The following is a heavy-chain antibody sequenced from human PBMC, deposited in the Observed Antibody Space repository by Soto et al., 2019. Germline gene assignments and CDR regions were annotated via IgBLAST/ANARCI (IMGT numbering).Heavy chain of an antibody. CDR1: GGSVSSYY. V-gene: IGHV4-59*02. CDR2: AHYSGTT. CDR3: ARSDGRY. Sequence: SETLSLTCTVFGGSVSSYYWTWIRQPPGKGLEWIGYAHYSGTTNYSPSIRGRVIMSVDTSKNQFSLKLSSVTAADAAVYYCARSDGRYWGQGTLVTVSS. J-gene: IGHJ4*02.